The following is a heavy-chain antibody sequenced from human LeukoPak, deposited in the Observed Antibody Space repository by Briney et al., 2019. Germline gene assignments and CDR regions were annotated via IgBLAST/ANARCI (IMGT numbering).Heavy chain of an antibody. D-gene: IGHD6-19*01. CDR3: ARGGYSSGWYSYYGKDV. CDR1: GGSISSYY. CDR2: IYYSGST. Sequence: SETLSLTCTVSGGSISSYYWSWIRQPPGKGLEWIGYIYYSGSTNYNPSLKSRVTISVDTSKNQFSLKLSSVTAADTAVYYCARGGYSSGWYSYYGKDVWGQGTTVTVSS. V-gene: IGHV4-59*01. J-gene: IGHJ6*02.